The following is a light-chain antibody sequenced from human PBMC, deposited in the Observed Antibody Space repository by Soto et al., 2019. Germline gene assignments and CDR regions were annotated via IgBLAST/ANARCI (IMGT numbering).Light chain of an antibody. Sequence: DIQMTQSPSTLSASVGDRVTITCRASQSFSGWLAWYQQKPGKAPKLLTYKASTLESGVPSRFSGSGSGTEFTLTINSLQPDDFATYYCQQYSSSSRTFGQGTKVDIK. CDR3: QQYSSSSRT. J-gene: IGKJ1*01. V-gene: IGKV1-5*03. CDR2: KAS. CDR1: QSFSGW.